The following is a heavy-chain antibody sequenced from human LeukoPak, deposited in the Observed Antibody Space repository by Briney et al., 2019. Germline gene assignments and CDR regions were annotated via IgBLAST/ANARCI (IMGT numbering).Heavy chain of an antibody. V-gene: IGHV3-7*01. Sequence: AGGSLRLSCAASGFTFSSYWMNWVRQAPGKGLEWVANIKQDGSEKYYVDSVKGRFTISRDNAKNSLFMQMNSLRAEDTAVYYCAGEGYSTRGEYYRGTFDIWGQGTMVTVSS. J-gene: IGHJ3*02. CDR2: IKQDGSEK. D-gene: IGHD2-8*02. CDR3: AGEGYSTRGEYYRGTFDI. CDR1: GFTFSSYW.